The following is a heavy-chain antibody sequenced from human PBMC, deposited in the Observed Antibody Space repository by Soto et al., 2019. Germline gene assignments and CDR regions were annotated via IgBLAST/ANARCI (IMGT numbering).Heavy chain of an antibody. J-gene: IGHJ6*03. CDR1: GGSISSYY. Sequence: QVQLQESGPGLVKPSETLSLTCTVSGGSISSYYWSWIRQPPGKGLEWIGYIYYSGSTNYNPSLKSRVTISVDTSKNQFSLKLSSVTAADTAAYYCARRYDFWSGYLYYYYMDVWGKGTTVTVSS. CDR3: ARRYDFWSGYLYYYYMDV. D-gene: IGHD3-3*01. V-gene: IGHV4-59*08. CDR2: IYYSGST.